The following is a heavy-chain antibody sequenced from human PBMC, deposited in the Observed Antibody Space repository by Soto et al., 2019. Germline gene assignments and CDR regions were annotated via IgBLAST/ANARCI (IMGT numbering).Heavy chain of an antibody. CDR2: ISSNGVGT. D-gene: IGHD6-6*01. V-gene: IGHV3-64*01. J-gene: IGHJ6*03. Sequence: EVQLAESGGGLAQPGGSLRLSCAASGFTLSGYAMDWVRQAPGKGLEYVSGISSNGVGTYYANSVQGRFTISRDNSKNTVYLHMGSLRPEDMAAYYCARRARPDFYYMDVWGKGTTVTVSS. CDR3: ARRARPDFYYMDV. CDR1: GFTLSGYA.